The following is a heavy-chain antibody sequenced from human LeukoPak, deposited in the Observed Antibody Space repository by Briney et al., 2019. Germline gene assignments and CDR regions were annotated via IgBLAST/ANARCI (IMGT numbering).Heavy chain of an antibody. V-gene: IGHV3-30*04. D-gene: IGHD4-17*01. CDR3: ARAMTRVTTFDS. J-gene: IGHJ4*02. Sequence: GGSLRLSCAASGLTFSSYAMHWVRQAPGKGLEWVAVISYDGSNKYYADSVKGRFTISRDNSKNTLYLQMNSLRVEDTAIYYCARAMTRVTTFDSWGQGTLVTVSS. CDR1: GLTFSSYA. CDR2: ISYDGSNK.